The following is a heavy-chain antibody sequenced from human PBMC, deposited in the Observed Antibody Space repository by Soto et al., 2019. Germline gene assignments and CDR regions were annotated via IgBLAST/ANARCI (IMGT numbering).Heavy chain of an antibody. CDR3: AXTSIAVAATRSLVY. CDR2: IYHSGST. J-gene: IGHJ4*02. Sequence: PSETLSLTCAVSSGSISSSNWWSWVRQPPGKGLEWIGEIYHSGSTNYNPSLKSRVTISVDKSKNQFSLKLSSVTAADTAVYYCAXTSIAVAATRSLVYSGPATLVTVSS. CDR1: SGSISSSNW. V-gene: IGHV4-4*02. D-gene: IGHD6-19*01.